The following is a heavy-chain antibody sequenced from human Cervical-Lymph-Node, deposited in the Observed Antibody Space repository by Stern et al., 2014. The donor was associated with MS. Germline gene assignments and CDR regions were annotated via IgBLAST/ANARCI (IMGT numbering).Heavy chain of an antibody. V-gene: IGHV1-69*01. J-gene: IGHJ4*02. Sequence: VQMVKSGAEVKRPESSVKVSCKASGGSLSTLDISWVRQAPGQGLEWVEEIRPLFGTANYAQKFKGRVTITADESTDTVYMELSSLKSEDTAIYFCARHQAGIAANWGQGTLVTVTS. D-gene: IGHD6-13*01. CDR2: IRPLFGTA. CDR3: ARHQAGIAAN. CDR1: GGSLSTLD.